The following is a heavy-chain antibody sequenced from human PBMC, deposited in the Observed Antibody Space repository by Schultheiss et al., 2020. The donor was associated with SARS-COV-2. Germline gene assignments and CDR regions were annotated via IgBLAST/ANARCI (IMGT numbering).Heavy chain of an antibody. D-gene: IGHD5-24*01. Sequence: SETLSLTCAVYGGSFSGYYWSWIRQPPGKGLEWIGYIYHSGSTYYNPSLKSRVTISVDRSKNQFSLKLSSVTAADTAVYYCARGEMATITFDYWGQGTLVTVSS. J-gene: IGHJ4*02. CDR2: IYHSGST. CDR1: GGSFSGYY. V-gene: IGHV4-34*01. CDR3: ARGEMATITFDY.